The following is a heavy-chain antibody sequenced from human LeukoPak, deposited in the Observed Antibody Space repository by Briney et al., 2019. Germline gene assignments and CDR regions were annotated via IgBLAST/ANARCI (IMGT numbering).Heavy chain of an antibody. CDR2: IYHSGST. J-gene: IGHJ4*02. Sequence: SETLSLTCTVSGGSISSYYWSWIRQPPGKGLEWIGSIYHSGSTYYNPSLKSRVTISLDTSKNQFSLKLISVTAADTAVYYCARGVGSGYTDYWGQGTLVTVSS. CDR3: ARGVGSGYTDY. CDR1: GGSISSYY. D-gene: IGHD3-22*01. V-gene: IGHV4-59*01.